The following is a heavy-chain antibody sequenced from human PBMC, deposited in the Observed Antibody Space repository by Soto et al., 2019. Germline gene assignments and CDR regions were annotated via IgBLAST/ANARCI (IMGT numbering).Heavy chain of an antibody. CDR1: GFALSTYW. V-gene: IGHV3-7*03. CDR2: INEDGSEK. J-gene: IGHJ4*02. Sequence: EVQLVESGGGLVQPGGSLRLSCAASGFALSTYWMTWVRQAPGKGLEWVANINEDGSEKYHVDSVKGRFIVSRDNAKNSLCLQMNSLRVEDTAMYYCVTPRFDYWGQGTLVTVSS. D-gene: IGHD1-20*01. CDR3: VTPRFDY.